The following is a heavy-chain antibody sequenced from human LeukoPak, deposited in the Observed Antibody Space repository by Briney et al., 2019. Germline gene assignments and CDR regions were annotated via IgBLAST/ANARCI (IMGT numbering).Heavy chain of an antibody. D-gene: IGHD2-2*01. CDR2: INHSGST. J-gene: IGHJ6*03. Sequence: SETLSLTCAVYGGSFSGYYWSWIRQPPGKGLEWIGEINHSGSTNYNPSLKSRVTISVDTSKNQFSLKLSSVTAADTAVYYCARVWGPIVVVPAARGGYYMDVWGKGTTVTVSS. CDR3: ARVWGPIVVVPAARGGYYMDV. V-gene: IGHV4-34*01. CDR1: GGSFSGYY.